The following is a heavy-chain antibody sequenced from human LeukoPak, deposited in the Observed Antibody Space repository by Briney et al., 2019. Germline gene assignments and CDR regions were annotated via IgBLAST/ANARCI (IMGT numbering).Heavy chain of an antibody. V-gene: IGHV3-7*03. CDR3: ARNVGWFRFDY. CDR1: GFTFSTYW. J-gene: IGHJ4*02. Sequence: GGSLRLSCAASGFTFSTYWMDWVRQAPGKGLEWVANIKEDGSEKYYEDSVKGRFTISRDSAKNSLYLQMNGLRAEDTAVYYCARNVGWFRFDYWGQGTLVTVSS. CDR2: IKEDGSEK. D-gene: IGHD2-15*01.